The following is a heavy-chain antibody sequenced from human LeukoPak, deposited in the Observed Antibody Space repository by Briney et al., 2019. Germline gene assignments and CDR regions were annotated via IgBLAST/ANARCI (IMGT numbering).Heavy chain of an antibody. CDR1: GYSISSDYF. CDR3: ASAAESDDFDY. J-gene: IGHJ4*02. Sequence: PSETLSLTCIVSGYSISSDYFWGLVRQPPGKGLEWIGSIFHSGSVYYNPSLKSRVTISVDPSKNRFSLKLTSVTAADTAVYYCASAAESDDFDYWGQGTLVTVSS. V-gene: IGHV4-38-2*02. CDR2: IFHSGSV. D-gene: IGHD2-15*01.